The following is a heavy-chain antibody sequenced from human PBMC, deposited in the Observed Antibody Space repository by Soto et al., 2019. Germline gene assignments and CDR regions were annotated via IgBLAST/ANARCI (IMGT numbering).Heavy chain of an antibody. D-gene: IGHD3-3*01. V-gene: IGHV3-23*01. Sequence: GGSLRLSCAASGFTFSSYAMSWVRQAPGKGLEWVSAISGSGGSTYYADSVKGRFTISRDNSKNTLYLQMNSLRAEDTAVYYCAKDLATIFGVVRSYYYYGMDVWGQGTTVTVSS. CDR1: GFTFSSYA. CDR3: AKDLATIFGVVRSYYYYGMDV. J-gene: IGHJ6*02. CDR2: ISGSGGST.